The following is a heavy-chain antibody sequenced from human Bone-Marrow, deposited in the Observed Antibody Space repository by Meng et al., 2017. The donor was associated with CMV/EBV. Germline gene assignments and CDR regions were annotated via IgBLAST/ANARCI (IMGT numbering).Heavy chain of an antibody. Sequence: GSLRLSCTVSGGSINSYYWSWIRQPPGKGLEWIGYIYYSGSTNYNPSLKSRVTISVDTSKNQFSLKLSSVTAADTAVYYCARDSRNWFDPWGQGTLVTVSS. V-gene: IGHV4-59*01. CDR1: GGSINSYY. CDR2: IYYSGST. J-gene: IGHJ5*02. CDR3: ARDSRNWFDP.